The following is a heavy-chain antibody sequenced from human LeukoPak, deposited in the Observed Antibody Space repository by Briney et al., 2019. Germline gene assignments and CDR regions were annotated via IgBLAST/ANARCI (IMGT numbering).Heavy chain of an antibody. D-gene: IGHD4/OR15-4a*01. CDR2: INAGNGNT. CDR3: ARGDDYKYFDC. Sequence: ASVKVSCKASGYTFTSYAMHWVRQAPGQRFEWMGWINAGNGNTRYSQKFQGRVTITRDTSASTASMELSSLRSEDTAVCYCARGDDYKYFDCWGQGTLVTVSS. V-gene: IGHV1-3*01. CDR1: GYTFTSYA. J-gene: IGHJ4*02.